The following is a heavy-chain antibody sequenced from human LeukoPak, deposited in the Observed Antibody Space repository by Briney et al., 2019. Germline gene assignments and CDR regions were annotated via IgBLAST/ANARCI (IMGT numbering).Heavy chain of an antibody. Sequence: ASVKVSCKASGGTFSSYTISWVRQAPGQGLEWMGRIIPILGIANYAQKFQGRVTITADKSTSTAYMELSSLRSEDTAVYYCGRDRSYYDSSGYYQGYWGQGTLVTVSS. J-gene: IGHJ4*02. V-gene: IGHV1-69*04. CDR1: GGTFSSYT. CDR2: IIPILGIA. D-gene: IGHD3-22*01. CDR3: GRDRSYYDSSGYYQGY.